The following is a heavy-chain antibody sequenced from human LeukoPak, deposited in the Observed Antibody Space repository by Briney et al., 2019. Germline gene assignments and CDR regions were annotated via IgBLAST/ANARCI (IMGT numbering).Heavy chain of an antibody. Sequence: PGGSLRLSCAAAGFTFSSYGMHWVRQAPGKGLEWVALISKGGNNKYYAGSVKGRITISRDNSKNTLYLQMNSLRVEDTAVYYCAREGRSLGAGYDAFDIWGQGTMVTVSS. D-gene: IGHD3-16*01. CDR2: ISKGGNNK. J-gene: IGHJ3*02. V-gene: IGHV3-30*03. CDR3: AREGRSLGAGYDAFDI. CDR1: GFTFSSYG.